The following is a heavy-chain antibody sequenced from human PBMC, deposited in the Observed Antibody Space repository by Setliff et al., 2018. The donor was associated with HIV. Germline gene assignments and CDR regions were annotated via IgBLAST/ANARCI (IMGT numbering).Heavy chain of an antibody. CDR1: GGSISNYF. V-gene: IGHV4-4*08. CDR2: IYSSGRT. J-gene: IGHJ6*03. CDR3: ARGARLLAGYSDRWDYYYMGV. Sequence: SETLSLTCNVSGGSISNYFWSWIRQPPAKGLEWVGYIYSSGRTNYNPSLKSRVTMSVDTSKNQFSLKLNSVTATDTALYYCARGARLLAGYSDRWDYYYMGVWGKGTTVTVSS. D-gene: IGHD6-13*01.